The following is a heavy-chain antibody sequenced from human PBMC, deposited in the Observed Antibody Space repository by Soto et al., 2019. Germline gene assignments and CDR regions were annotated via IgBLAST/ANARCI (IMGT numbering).Heavy chain of an antibody. J-gene: IGHJ3*02. V-gene: IGHV3-30*18. Sequence: GGSLRLSCAASGFTFCSYGMHWVRQTPGKGLEWVAVISYDGTNKYYADSMKGRFTISRDNSKNTVYLQMNSLRAEDTAVYYCANRAQWPGYDDAFDIWGQGTMVTVSS. CDR3: ANRAQWPGYDDAFDI. CDR1: GFTFCSYG. D-gene: IGHD6-19*01. CDR2: ISYDGTNK.